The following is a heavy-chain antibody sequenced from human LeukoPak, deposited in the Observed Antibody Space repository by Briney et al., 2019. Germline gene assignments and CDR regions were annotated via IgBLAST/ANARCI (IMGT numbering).Heavy chain of an antibody. V-gene: IGHV3-7*01. CDR3: VRALGSSSADY. CDR2: IKQDGSEK. CDR1: GFTFTHSW. J-gene: IGHJ4*02. D-gene: IGHD6-6*01. Sequence: GGSLRLSCAASGFTFTHSWMSWVRQAPGEGLEWVANIKQDGSEKYYVDSVEGRFTISRDNAKNSVSLQMNSLRGEDTAVYYCVRALGSSSADYWGQGTLVTVSS.